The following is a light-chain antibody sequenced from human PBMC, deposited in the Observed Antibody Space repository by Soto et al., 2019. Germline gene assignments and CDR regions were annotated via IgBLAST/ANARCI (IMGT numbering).Light chain of an antibody. Sequence: QSVLTQPPSASGTPGQRVTISCSGSSSNIGSNTVNWYQQLPGTAPKLLIYSNNQRPSGVPDRFSGSKSGTSASLAISGLKSEDEADYYCAAWDESLNAPYVFGTGPKVTVL. V-gene: IGLV1-44*01. CDR3: AAWDESLNAPYV. CDR1: SSNIGSNT. CDR2: SNN. J-gene: IGLJ1*01.